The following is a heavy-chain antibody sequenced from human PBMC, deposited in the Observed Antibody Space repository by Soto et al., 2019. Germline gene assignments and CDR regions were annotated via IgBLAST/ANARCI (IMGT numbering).Heavy chain of an antibody. CDR2: IYYSGNT. J-gene: IGHJ5*02. CDR1: GGSISSGDYY. CDR3: ARDPADNWFDP. V-gene: IGHV4-30-4*01. Sequence: SETLSLTCTVSGGSISSGDYYWSWIRQPPGKGLEWIGYIYYSGNTYYNPSLKSRVTISVDTSKNQFSLKLSSVTAADTAVYYCARDPADNWFDPWGQGTLVTVSS.